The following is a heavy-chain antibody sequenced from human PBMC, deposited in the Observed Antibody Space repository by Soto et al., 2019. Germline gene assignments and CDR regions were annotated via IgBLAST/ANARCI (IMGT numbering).Heavy chain of an antibody. CDR1: GGSINTVNYY. Sequence: SETLSLTCTVSGGSINTVNYYWSWIRQSPGKGLEWIGHIYHGGTTYNNPSLKSRVTISVDRSKNQFSLKLSSVTAADTAVYYCARVPSSSGQGSLVIVS. D-gene: IGHD3-10*01. CDR2: IYHGGTT. J-gene: IGHJ5*02. V-gene: IGHV4-30-2*06. CDR3: ARVPSS.